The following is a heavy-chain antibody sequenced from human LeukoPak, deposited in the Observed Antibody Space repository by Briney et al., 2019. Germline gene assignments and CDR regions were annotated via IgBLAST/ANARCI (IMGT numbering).Heavy chain of an antibody. V-gene: IGHV4-59*01. CDR2: ISYRGGT. D-gene: IGHD4-17*01. CDR1: GDSFSSNY. Sequence: SGTLSLTCTVSGDSFSSNYWTWIRQPPGKGLEWIGYISYRGGTNYNPSLKSRVTISIDTSKNQFSLRLSSVTAADTAVYYCARDLVTVTKGFDIWGQGTMVSVSS. CDR3: ARDLVTVTKGFDI. J-gene: IGHJ3*02.